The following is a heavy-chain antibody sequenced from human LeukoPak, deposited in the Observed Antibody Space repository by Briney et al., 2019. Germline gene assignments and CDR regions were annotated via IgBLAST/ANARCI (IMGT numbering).Heavy chain of an antibody. D-gene: IGHD2-2*01. CDR3: AARSDIVVVPAANARRGGFDYFDY. CDR2: INPNSGGT. J-gene: IGHJ4*02. V-gene: IGHV1-2*02. CDR1: GYTFTGYY. Sequence: ASVKVSCKASGYTFTGYYMHWVRQAPGQGLEWMEWINPNSGGTNYAQKFQGRVTMTRDTSISTAYMELSRLRSDDTAVYYCAARSDIVVVPAANARRGGFDYFDYWGQGTLVTVSS.